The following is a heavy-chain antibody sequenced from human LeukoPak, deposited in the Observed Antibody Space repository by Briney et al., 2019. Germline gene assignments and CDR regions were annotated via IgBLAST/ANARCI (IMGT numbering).Heavy chain of an antibody. V-gene: IGHV3-53*01. Sequence: PGGSLRLSCAASGFTVSSNYMSWVRQAPGKGLEWVSVIYSGGSTYYADSAKGRFTISRDNAKNSVYLQMNSLRAEDTAVYYCATYSSGNGREFQHWGQGTLVTVSS. CDR3: ATYSSGNGREFQH. CDR1: GFTVSSNY. D-gene: IGHD3-22*01. CDR2: IYSGGST. J-gene: IGHJ1*01.